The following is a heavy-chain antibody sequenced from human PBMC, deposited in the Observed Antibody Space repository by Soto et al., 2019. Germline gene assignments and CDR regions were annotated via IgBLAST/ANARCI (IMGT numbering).Heavy chain of an antibody. D-gene: IGHD3-10*01. Sequence: GGSLRLSCPASGFTFSSYAMSWVRQAPGKGLDWVSAISGSGGSTYYADSVKGRFTISRDNSKNTLYLQMNSLRAEDTAVYYCAKPLLTMVRGALGYYGMDVWGQGTTVTVSS. V-gene: IGHV3-23*01. J-gene: IGHJ6*02. CDR1: GFTFSSYA. CDR3: AKPLLTMVRGALGYYGMDV. CDR2: ISGSGGST.